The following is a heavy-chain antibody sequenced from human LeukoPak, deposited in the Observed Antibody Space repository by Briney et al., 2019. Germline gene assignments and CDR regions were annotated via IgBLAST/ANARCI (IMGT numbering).Heavy chain of an antibody. CDR3: ARGQLLAVAGTSNLDY. CDR2: ISSTSSYI. D-gene: IGHD6-19*01. J-gene: IGHJ4*02. Sequence: GGSLRLSCAASGFSFSSYSMNWVRQAPGKGLEWVSSISSTSSYIYYAGSVKGRFTISRDNAKNSLYLQMNSLRAEDTAVYYCARGQLLAVAGTSNLDYWGQGTLVTVSS. V-gene: IGHV3-21*01. CDR1: GFSFSSYS.